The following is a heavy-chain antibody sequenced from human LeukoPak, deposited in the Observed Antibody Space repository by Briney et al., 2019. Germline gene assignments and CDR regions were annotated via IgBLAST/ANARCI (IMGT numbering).Heavy chain of an antibody. J-gene: IGHJ5*01. V-gene: IGHV4-31*03. Sequence: PSQTLSLTCSVSTVFLSDGGPYWSWIRQRPGKGLEWLGNVYYTGSTDYSPSLKSRLSISVDTSKSQFFLRLSSVTAADTAVYFCAGLRGGPFFWFDSWGPGALVTVSS. D-gene: IGHD3-16*01. CDR3: AGLRGGPFFWFDS. CDR1: TVFLSDGGPY. CDR2: VYYTGST.